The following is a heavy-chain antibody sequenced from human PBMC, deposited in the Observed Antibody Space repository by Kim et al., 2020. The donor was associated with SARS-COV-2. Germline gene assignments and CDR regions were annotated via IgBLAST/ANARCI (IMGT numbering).Heavy chain of an antibody. D-gene: IGHD3-16*01. CDR2: TNNDGSVT. CDR1: GFTFSTYW. J-gene: IGHJ4*02. CDR3: ARMGPGRPLDY. V-gene: IGHV3-74*01. Sequence: GGSLRLSCAASGFTFSTYWMHWVRQAPGKGLVWVSRTNNDGSVTTYADSVKGRFTISRDNAKSTLYLQMNSLRAEDTAVYYCARMGPGRPLDYWGQGTLVTVSS.